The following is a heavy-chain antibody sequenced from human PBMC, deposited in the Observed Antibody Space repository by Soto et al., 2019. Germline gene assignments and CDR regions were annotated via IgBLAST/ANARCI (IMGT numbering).Heavy chain of an antibody. D-gene: IGHD3-3*01. V-gene: IGHV4-39*01. Sequence: SETLSLTCTVSGGSISSSSNYWGWIRQPPGKGLEWIGSIYYSGSTYYNPSLKSRVTISVDTSKNQFSLKLSSMTATDTAVYYCVRNASVTDPRDGKKYDFFDYWGLGTLVTV. J-gene: IGHJ4*02. CDR2: IYYSGST. CDR3: VRNASVTDPRDGKKYDFFDY. CDR1: GGSISSSSNY.